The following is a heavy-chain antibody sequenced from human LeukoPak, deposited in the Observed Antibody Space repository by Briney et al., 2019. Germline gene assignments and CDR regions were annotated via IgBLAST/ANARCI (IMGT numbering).Heavy chain of an antibody. D-gene: IGHD5-18*01. J-gene: IGHJ4*02. CDR2: IKADGSEI. CDR1: GFTFSTFW. Sequence: PGGSLRLSCAASGFTFSTFWMTWVRQAPGKGPEWVAQIKADGSEIYYVDSVKGRFTISRDNAKNSLYLQMNSLRAEDTAVYYCATLSVQLWHESGLIYWGQGTLVTVSS. CDR3: ATLSVQLWHESGLIY. V-gene: IGHV3-7*01.